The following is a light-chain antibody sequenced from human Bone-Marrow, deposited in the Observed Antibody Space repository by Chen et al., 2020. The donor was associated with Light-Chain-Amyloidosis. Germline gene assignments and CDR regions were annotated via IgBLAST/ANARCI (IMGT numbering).Light chain of an antibody. CDR3: QVWDRSSDRPV. V-gene: IGLV3-21*02. CDR2: DDS. J-gene: IGLJ3*02. CDR1: NIGSTS. Sequence: SYVLTQPSSVSVAPGQTATIACGGNNIGSTSGHWYQQTPGQAPLLAVYDDSDRPSGIPERLSGSKYGNTATLTISRVGAGDEANYYCQVWDRSSDRPVFGGGTKLTVL.